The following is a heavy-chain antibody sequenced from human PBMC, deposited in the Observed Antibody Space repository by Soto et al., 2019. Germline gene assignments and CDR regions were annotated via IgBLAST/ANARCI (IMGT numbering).Heavy chain of an antibody. J-gene: IGHJ5*02. CDR3: AKEVGQEDTAMSGMNWFDP. Sequence: EVQLLESGGGLVQPGGSLRLSCAASGFTFSSYAMSWVRQAPGKGLEWVSAISGSGGSTYYADSVKGRFTISRDNSKNTLYLQMNSLRAEDTAVYYCAKEVGQEDTAMSGMNWFDPWGQGTLVTVSS. D-gene: IGHD5-18*01. CDR1: GFTFSSYA. V-gene: IGHV3-23*01. CDR2: ISGSGGST.